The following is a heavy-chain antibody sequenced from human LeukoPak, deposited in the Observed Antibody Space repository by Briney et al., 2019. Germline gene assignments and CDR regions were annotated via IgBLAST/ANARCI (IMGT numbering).Heavy chain of an antibody. CDR2: MYYSGSN. J-gene: IGHJ5*02. CDR1: GGSISPYY. Sequence: SETLSLTCTVSGGSISPYYWSWIRQPPGKGREWIGYMYYSGSNNYNPSLKSRVTISIDTSKNQFSLKRSSVTATDTAVYYCARRTGEAVWYDPCGQGTLVTVSS. CDR3: ARRTGEAVWYDP. V-gene: IGHV4-59*08. D-gene: IGHD3-16*01.